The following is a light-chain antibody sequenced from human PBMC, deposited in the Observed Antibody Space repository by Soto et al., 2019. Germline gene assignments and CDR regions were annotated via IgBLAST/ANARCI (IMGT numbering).Light chain of an antibody. Sequence: EIVMTQSPATLSVSPGARATLSCRASQSSSSELAWYQQKPGQPPRLLIYGASTRATGVPARFTGSGSGSDFTLTISGLQSEDFAVYYCQQGHNWPLTFGQGTRLEI. CDR2: GAS. CDR1: QSSSSE. V-gene: IGKV3-15*01. J-gene: IGKJ2*01. CDR3: QQGHNWPLT.